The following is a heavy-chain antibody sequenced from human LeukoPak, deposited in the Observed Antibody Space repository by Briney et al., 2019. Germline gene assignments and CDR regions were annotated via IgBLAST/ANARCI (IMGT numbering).Heavy chain of an antibody. CDR2: ISSSGSTI. V-gene: IGHV3-11*01. J-gene: IGHJ3*02. CDR3: ARDYYYDSSGYDAFDI. CDR1: GFIFTNYF. Sequence: GGSLRLSCAASGFIFTNYFMSWVRQAPGKGLEWVSYISSSGSTIYYADSVKGRFTISRDNAKNSLYLQMNSLRAEDTAVYYCARDYYYDSSGYDAFDIWGQGTMVTVSS. D-gene: IGHD3-22*01.